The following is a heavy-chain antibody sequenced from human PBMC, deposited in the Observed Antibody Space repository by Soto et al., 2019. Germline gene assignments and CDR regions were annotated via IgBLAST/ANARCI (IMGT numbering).Heavy chain of an antibody. CDR1: RGSIYSSSYY. Sequence: SETLSLTCTVSRGSIYSSSYYWSWIRQHPGKGLEWIGYIYSSGSTYYNPSLKSRVTISVDTSKNQFSLKLSSVTAADTAVYYCARDLVPSYYDSSGYPNPNYGMDVWGQGTTVTVSS. CDR3: ARDLVPSYYDSSGYPNPNYGMDV. J-gene: IGHJ6*02. V-gene: IGHV4-31*03. CDR2: IYSSGST. D-gene: IGHD3-22*01.